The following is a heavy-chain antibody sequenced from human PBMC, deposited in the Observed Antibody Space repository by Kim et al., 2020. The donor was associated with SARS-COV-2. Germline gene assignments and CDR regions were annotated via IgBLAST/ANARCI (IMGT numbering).Heavy chain of an antibody. CDR2: INYNSRYI. CDR3: ARGNSSGFNYAMDV. CDR1: GFMFSDYY. Sequence: GGSLRLSCAASGFMFSDYYMSWIRQAPGKGLEWLSYINYNSRYINYADSVKGRFTISRDNGKNSVYLQMNSLKAEDTAVYYCARGNSSGFNYAMDVWGQGTTVSVSS. J-gene: IGHJ6*02. D-gene: IGHD5-12*01. V-gene: IGHV3-11*05.